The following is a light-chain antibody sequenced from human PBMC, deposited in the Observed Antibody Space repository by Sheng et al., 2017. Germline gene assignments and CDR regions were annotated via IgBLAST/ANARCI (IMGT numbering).Light chain of an antibody. CDR1: HTISRA. V-gene: IGKV1-39*01. CDR2: ASS. Sequence: DTQMTQSPSSLSASVGDRVTITCRASHTISRALNWYQQKPGKAPKLLIYASSNLQSGVSSRFSGSGSGTDFTLSISSLQPEDSATYYCQQGYTTPRTFGQGTERWTSN. CDR3: QQGYTTPRT. J-gene: IGKJ1*01.